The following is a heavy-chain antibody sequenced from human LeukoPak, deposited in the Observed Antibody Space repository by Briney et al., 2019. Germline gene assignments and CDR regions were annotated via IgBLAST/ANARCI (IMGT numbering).Heavy chain of an antibody. D-gene: IGHD6-19*01. CDR3: AKDIAVAGNDYFDY. J-gene: IGHJ4*02. CDR2: ISYDGSNK. Sequence: GGSLRLSCAASGFTFSSYGMHWVRQAPGKGLEWVAVISYDGSNKYYADSVKGRFTISRDNSKNTLYLQMNSLRAEDTAVHYCAKDIAVAGNDYFDYWGQGTLVSVSS. V-gene: IGHV3-30*18. CDR1: GFTFSSYG.